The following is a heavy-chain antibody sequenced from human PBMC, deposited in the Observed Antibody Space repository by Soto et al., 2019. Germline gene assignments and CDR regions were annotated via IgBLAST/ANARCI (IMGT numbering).Heavy chain of an antibody. Sequence: PSETLSLTCAVSGGSISSGGYSWSWIRQSPGRGLEYTGYSYHHGYTYYTPSLKGRVTISVNVSSNEFSLRLSSVTAADTAVYFCARGGGNPYYFDYWGQGSLVTVSS. V-gene: IGHV4-30-2*06. CDR2: SYHHGYT. CDR1: GGSISSGGYS. CDR3: ARGGGNPYYFDY. J-gene: IGHJ4*02. D-gene: IGHD2-15*01.